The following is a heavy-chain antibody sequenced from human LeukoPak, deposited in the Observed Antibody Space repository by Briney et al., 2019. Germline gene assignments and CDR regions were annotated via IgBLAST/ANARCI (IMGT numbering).Heavy chain of an antibody. D-gene: IGHD4-11*01. Sequence: SETLSLTCSVSGGSISSYYWSWIRQPAAKGLEWIGRINTSGSTNYSPSLESRVTMSVDTTKNQFSLQLTSVTAADTAVYYCAREMTTVNWFDPWGQGTLVTVSS. V-gene: IGHV4-4*07. J-gene: IGHJ5*02. CDR3: AREMTTVNWFDP. CDR2: INTSGST. CDR1: GGSISSYY.